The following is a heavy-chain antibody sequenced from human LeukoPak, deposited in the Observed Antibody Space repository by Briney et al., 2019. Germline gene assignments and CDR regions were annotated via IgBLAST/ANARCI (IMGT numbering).Heavy chain of an antibody. CDR2: ISYDGSKK. D-gene: IGHD6-6*01. CDR3: ARDSVAARPGYYYYMDV. Sequence: GGSLRLPCAASGFTFINYPMHWVRQAPGKGLEWVAVISYDGSKKYYADSVKGRFTISRDNSKNTLYLQMNSLRAEDTALYYCARDSVAARPGYYYYMDVWGKGTTVTVSS. V-gene: IGHV3-30-3*01. J-gene: IGHJ6*03. CDR1: GFTFINYP.